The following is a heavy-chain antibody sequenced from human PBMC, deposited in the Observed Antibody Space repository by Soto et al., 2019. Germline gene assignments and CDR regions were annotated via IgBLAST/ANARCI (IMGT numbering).Heavy chain of an antibody. CDR1: GGSFSGYY. V-gene: IGHV4-34*01. CDR2: INHSGST. D-gene: IGHD5-12*01. CDR3: ARGPDGYNAASFDY. Sequence: QVQLQQWGAGLLKPSETLSLTCAVYGGSFSGYYWSWIRQPPGKGLEWIGEINHSGSTNYNPSLKSRVTISVDTSKNQISLKLSSVTAADTAVYYCARGPDGYNAASFDYWGQGTLVTVSS. J-gene: IGHJ4*02.